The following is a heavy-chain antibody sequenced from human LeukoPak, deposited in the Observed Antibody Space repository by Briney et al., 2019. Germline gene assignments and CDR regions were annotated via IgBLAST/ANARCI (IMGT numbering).Heavy chain of an antibody. V-gene: IGHV4-59*01. CDR1: GGSMSGYY. Sequence: SETLSLTCTVSGGSMSGYYWNWIRQPPGKGLEWIGYIYYSGSTNYNPSLKSRVTISVDTSKNQFSLKLSSVTAADTAVYYCARAAYSGSYHSDYWGQGTLVTVSS. D-gene: IGHD1-26*01. J-gene: IGHJ4*02. CDR3: ARAAYSGSYHSDY. CDR2: IYYSGST.